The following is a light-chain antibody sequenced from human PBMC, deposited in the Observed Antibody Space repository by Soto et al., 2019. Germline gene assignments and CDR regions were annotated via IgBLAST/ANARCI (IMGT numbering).Light chain of an antibody. CDR3: QSYHSSYPYV. Sequence: NFMLTQPLSVSESPGKTVTISCTRSSGNIASGFVQWYQQRPGSAPTTVIYEDNQRPSGAPDRFSGSIDTSSNSATLTISGLKTEDEADYYCQSYHSSYPYVFGTGTKLTVL. CDR1: SGNIASGF. CDR2: EDN. J-gene: IGLJ1*01. V-gene: IGLV6-57*03.